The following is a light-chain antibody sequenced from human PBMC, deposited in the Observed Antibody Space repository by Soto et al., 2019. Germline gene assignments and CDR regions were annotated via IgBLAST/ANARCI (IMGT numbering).Light chain of an antibody. J-gene: IGKJ1*01. Sequence: EIVLTQSPATLSLSPGERATISCRASQGVSSYLAWYQQKPGQAPRLLIYDASNRATGIPARFSGSGPGTDFTLTISSLEPEDFAVYYCQQRSNWPPVPTFGKGTKVDIK. V-gene: IGKV3D-11*01. CDR1: QGVSSY. CDR2: DAS. CDR3: QQRSNWPPVPT.